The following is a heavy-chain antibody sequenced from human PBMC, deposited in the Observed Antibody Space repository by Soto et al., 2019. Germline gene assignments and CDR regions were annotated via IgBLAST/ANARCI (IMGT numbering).Heavy chain of an antibody. CDR3: ATDRPGLAAAGTLYYYYGMDV. V-gene: IGHV1-24*01. CDR1: GYTLTELS. J-gene: IGHJ6*02. Sequence: SRKDCFRVSGYTLTELSMHWVRRATVKGLEWMGGFDPEDGETIYAQKFQGRVTMTEDASTDTAYMELSSLTSEDKAVYYCATDRPGLAAAGTLYYYYGMDVWGQGTKVTVSS. D-gene: IGHD6-13*01. CDR2: FDPEDGET.